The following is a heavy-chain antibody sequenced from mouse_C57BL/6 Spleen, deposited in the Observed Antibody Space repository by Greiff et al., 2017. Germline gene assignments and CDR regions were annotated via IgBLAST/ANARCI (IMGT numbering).Heavy chain of an antibody. Sequence: QVQLQQPGAELAKPGASVKLSCKASGYTFTSYWMQWVKQRPGQGLEWIGEIDPSDSYTNYNQKFKGKATLTVDTSSSTAYMQLSSLTSEAAAVYYCARGYYSNSGFAYWGQGTLVTVSA. CDR2: IDPSDSYT. CDR3: ARGYYSNSGFAY. D-gene: IGHD2-5*01. J-gene: IGHJ3*01. V-gene: IGHV1-50*01. CDR1: GYTFTSYW.